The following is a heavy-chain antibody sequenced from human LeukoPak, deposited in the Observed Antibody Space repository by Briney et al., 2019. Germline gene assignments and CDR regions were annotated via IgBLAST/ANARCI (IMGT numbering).Heavy chain of an antibody. V-gene: IGHV1-8*02. D-gene: IGHD1-1*01. CDR1: GYTLTSND. J-gene: IGHJ4*02. Sequence: ASVKVSCKASGYTLTSNDITWVRQAAGQGLEWMGWMNPNSGNTGYAQKFQGRVTMTRNTSISTAYLELSSLTSEDTAMYYCAKGSRTFDYWGQGTQVTVSS. CDR3: AKGSRTFDY. CDR2: MNPNSGNT.